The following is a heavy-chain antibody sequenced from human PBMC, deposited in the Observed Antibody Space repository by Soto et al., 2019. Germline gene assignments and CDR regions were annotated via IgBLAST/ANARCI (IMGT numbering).Heavy chain of an antibody. V-gene: IGHV1-18*01. D-gene: IGHD1-7*01. Sequence: QVQLAQSGAEVKKPGASVKVSCKASGYTFSNYGISWVRQAPGQGLEWMGRVSPYNGNTNYEQKLQGRVTMTTDTSTSTAYMELRSLRSDDTAVYYCARDRGYNWNYGGFDPWGQGTLVTVSS. CDR1: GYTFSNYG. J-gene: IGHJ5*02. CDR2: VSPYNGNT. CDR3: ARDRGYNWNYGGFDP.